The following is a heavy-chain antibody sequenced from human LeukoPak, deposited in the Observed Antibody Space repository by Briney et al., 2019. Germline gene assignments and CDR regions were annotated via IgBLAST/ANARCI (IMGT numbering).Heavy chain of an antibody. V-gene: IGHV1-8*02. J-gene: IGHJ2*01. CDR2: MNPNSGNT. D-gene: IGHD6-19*01. CDR1: GYTFTSYD. CDR3: ARVSGRRPWYFDL. Sequence: GASVKVSCKASGYTFTSYDINWVRQATGQGLEWMGWMNPNSGNTGYAQKFQGRVTMTRDTSISTAYMELSRLRSDDTAVYYCARVSGRRPWYFDLWGRGTLVTVSS.